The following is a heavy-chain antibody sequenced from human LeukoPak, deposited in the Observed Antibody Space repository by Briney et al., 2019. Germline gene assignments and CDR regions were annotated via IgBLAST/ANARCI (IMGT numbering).Heavy chain of an antibody. CDR2: INSNSADT. CDR3: ARIGISARGTNFHH. D-gene: IGHD6-13*01. CDR1: GYTFIVYY. Sequence: ASVKVSCKASGYTFIVYYIHWVRQAPGQGLEWMGWINSNSADTNYAQNFQGRVTMTRDTSISTAYMELSRPRSDDTALYYCARIGISARGTNFHHWGQGTLVTVSS. V-gene: IGHV1-2*02. J-gene: IGHJ1*01.